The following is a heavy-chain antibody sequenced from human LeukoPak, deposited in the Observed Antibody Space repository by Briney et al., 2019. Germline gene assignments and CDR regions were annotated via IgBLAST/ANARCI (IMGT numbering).Heavy chain of an antibody. Sequence: SETLSLTCAVSGGSISSSSYYWGWIRQPPGKGLEWIGSIYYSGSTYYNPSLKSRVTISVDTSKNQSSLKLSSATAADTAVYYCAKGITVTKSIDAFDIWGQGTMVTVSS. CDR3: AKGITVTKSIDAFDI. CDR1: GGSISSSSYY. J-gene: IGHJ3*02. D-gene: IGHD4-17*01. V-gene: IGHV4-39*01. CDR2: IYYSGST.